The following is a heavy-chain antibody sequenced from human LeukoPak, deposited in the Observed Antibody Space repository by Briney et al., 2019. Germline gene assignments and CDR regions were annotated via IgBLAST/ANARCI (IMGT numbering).Heavy chain of an antibody. D-gene: IGHD2-15*01. J-gene: IGHJ4*02. Sequence: GGSLRLSCAASGFTFSSYAMHWVRQAPGKGLEWVAVISYDGSNKYYADSVKGRFTISRDNSKNTLYLQMNSLRAEDTAVYYCARDGTPLLDIVVVVAAPLAFDYWGQGTLVTVSS. CDR1: GFTFSSYA. CDR2: ISYDGSNK. CDR3: ARDGTPLLDIVVVVAAPLAFDY. V-gene: IGHV3-30*04.